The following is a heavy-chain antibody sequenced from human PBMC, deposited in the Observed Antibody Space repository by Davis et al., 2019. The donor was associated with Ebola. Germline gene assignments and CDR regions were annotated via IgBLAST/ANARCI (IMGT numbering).Heavy chain of an antibody. D-gene: IGHD6-13*01. CDR2: ISSSGSTI. J-gene: IGHJ6*02. V-gene: IGHV3-11*01. Sequence: GESLKISCAASGFTFSDYYMSWIRQAPGKGLEWVSYISSSGSTIYYADSVKGRFTISRDNAKNTLYLQVNRLRAEDTAVYYCAKEVEELLVHPYYGLDVWGQGTTVTVSS. CDR3: AKEVEELLVHPYYGLDV. CDR1: GFTFSDYY.